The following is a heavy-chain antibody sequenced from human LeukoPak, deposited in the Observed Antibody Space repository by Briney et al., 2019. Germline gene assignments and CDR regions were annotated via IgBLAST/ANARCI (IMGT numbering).Heavy chain of an antibody. CDR2: IPYSGST. Sequence: PSETLSPTCTVSGDSISSNNYYWAWIRQPPGKGLEWIGSIPYSGSTYYNPSLKSRVTISVDTSKNQFSLKLSSVTAADTAVYYCARLGDDYVWGSYRGYFDYWGQGTPVTVSS. V-gene: IGHV4-39*07. CDR1: GDSISSNNYY. CDR3: ARLGDDYVWGSYRGYFDY. D-gene: IGHD3-16*02. J-gene: IGHJ4*02.